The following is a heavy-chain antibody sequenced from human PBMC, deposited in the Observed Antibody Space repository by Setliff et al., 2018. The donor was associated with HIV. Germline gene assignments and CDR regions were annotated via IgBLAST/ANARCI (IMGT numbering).Heavy chain of an antibody. CDR1: GYSFTGYY. J-gene: IGHJ4*02. D-gene: IGHD2-15*01. V-gene: IGHV1-46*01. Sequence: ASVKVSCKASGYSFTGYYIHWVRQVPGQGLEWMGIIHPSAGTTTYAQKFQGRVTMTRDASARTLYMELNSLRSEDTAAYYCAKFIVPHRFTGGPLDYWGQGTLVTVSS. CDR2: IHPSAGTT. CDR3: AKFIVPHRFTGGPLDY.